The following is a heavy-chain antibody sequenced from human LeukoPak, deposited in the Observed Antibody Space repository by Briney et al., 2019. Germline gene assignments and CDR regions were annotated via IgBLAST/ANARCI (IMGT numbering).Heavy chain of an antibody. Sequence: KVSCKASGYTFTGYYMHWVRQAPGQGLEWMGIIYPRDSDTIYSPSFQGQVTISADKSIRTAYLQWSSLTASDTAMYYCARGERAMATRKAGFDYWGQGTLVTVSS. CDR1: GYTFTGYY. J-gene: IGHJ4*02. CDR2: IYPRDSDT. V-gene: IGHV5-51*01. CDR3: ARGERAMATRKAGFDY. D-gene: IGHD5-24*01.